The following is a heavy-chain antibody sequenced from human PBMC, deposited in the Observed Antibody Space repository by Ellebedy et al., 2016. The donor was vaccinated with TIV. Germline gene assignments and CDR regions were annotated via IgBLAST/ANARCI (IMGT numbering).Heavy chain of an antibody. CDR3: ALGRPPYYYYYMDV. CDR2: INPNSGGT. CDR1: GYTLTELS. J-gene: IGHJ6*03. V-gene: IGHV1-2*02. Sequence: ASVKVSCXVSGYTLTELSMHWVRQAPGQGLEWMGWINPNSGGTNYAQKFQGRVTMTRDTSISTAYMELSRLRSDDTVVYYCALGRPPYYYYYMDVWGKGTTVTVSS. D-gene: IGHD7-27*01.